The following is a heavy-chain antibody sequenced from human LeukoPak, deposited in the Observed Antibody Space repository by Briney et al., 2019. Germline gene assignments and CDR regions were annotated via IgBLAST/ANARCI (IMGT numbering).Heavy chain of an antibody. CDR3: AKGFTGREFDY. CDR1: GFTFSSYG. CDR2: ISGSGGST. Sequence: GGSLRLSCAASGFTFSSYGMSWVRQAPGKGLEWVSAISGSGGSTYYADSVKGRFTISRDNSKNTLFLQMNSLSADDMAIYYCAKGFTGREFDYWGPGTPVTVSS. V-gene: IGHV3-23*01. J-gene: IGHJ4*02. D-gene: IGHD3-10*01.